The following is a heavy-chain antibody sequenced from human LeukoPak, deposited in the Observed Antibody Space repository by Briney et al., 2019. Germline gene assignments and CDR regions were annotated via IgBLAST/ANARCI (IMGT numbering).Heavy chain of an antibody. CDR3: AKARPFMTTMTTTPS. V-gene: IGHV3-30*18. D-gene: IGHD4-17*01. Sequence: GGSLRLSCAASGFTFRSYGTHWVRQAPGKGLEWVAVISYDGTNQYYADSVKGRFTISRDNSKDTLYLQLNSLRADDTAVYYCAKARPFMTTMTTTPSWGQGTQVTVSS. CDR2: ISYDGTNQ. CDR1: GFTFRSYG. J-gene: IGHJ5*02.